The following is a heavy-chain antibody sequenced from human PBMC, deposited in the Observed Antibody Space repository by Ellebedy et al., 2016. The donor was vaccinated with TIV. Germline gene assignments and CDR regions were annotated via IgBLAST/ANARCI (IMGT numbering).Heavy chain of an antibody. CDR1: GFSFSNFW. Sequence: PGGSLRLSCVAWGFSFSNFWMSWVRQAPGKGLEWVAHIKTDGSETYYVDSGKGRFTISRENAKNALFLQMDGLRVDDSAVYYCVGFGVFNLWGQGAQVTGSS. V-gene: IGHV3-7*01. CDR3: VGFGVFNL. D-gene: IGHD3-3*01. CDR2: IKTDGSET. J-gene: IGHJ5*02.